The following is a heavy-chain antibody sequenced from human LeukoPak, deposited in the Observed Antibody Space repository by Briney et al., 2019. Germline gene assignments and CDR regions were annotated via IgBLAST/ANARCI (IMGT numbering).Heavy chain of an antibody. CDR1: GGSISSYY. CDR3: ARPYYVAANYYFDY. CDR2: IYNSGST. D-gene: IGHD1-26*01. Sequence: SETLSLTCTVSGGSISSYYWSWIRQPAGKGLEWIGHIYNSGSTNYNPSLKGRVTMSVATSKNQFSLHLSSVTAADTAVYYCARPYYVAANYYFDYWGQGTLVTVSS. V-gene: IGHV4-4*07. J-gene: IGHJ4*02.